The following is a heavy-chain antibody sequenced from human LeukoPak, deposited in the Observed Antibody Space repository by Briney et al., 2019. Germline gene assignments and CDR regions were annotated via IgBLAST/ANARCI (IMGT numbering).Heavy chain of an antibody. CDR1: GGSIRSY. D-gene: IGHD3-10*01. J-gene: IGHJ5*02. CDR2: IYGSGST. Sequence: SETLSLTCTVSGGSIRSYWSWIRQPAGKGLEWIGRIYGSGSTDYNPSLKSRVTMSIDTSKNQFSLNLTSVTAADTAVYYRARDSGTTGEVKFDPWGQGTLVTVSS. V-gene: IGHV4-4*07. CDR3: ARDSGTTGEVKFDP.